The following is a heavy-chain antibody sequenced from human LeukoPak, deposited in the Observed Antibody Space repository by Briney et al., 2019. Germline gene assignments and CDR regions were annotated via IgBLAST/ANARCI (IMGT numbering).Heavy chain of an antibody. J-gene: IGHJ4*02. Sequence: GGSLRLSCAASGFTFSSYSMNWVRQAPGKGLEWVSCISSSSSNIYYVDSVKGRFIISRDNAKNSLYLQMNSLRAEDTAVYYCAKGGYAPHIVVVIATGYWGQGTLVTVSS. D-gene: IGHD2-21*01. V-gene: IGHV3-21*01. CDR2: ISSSSSNI. CDR1: GFTFSSYS. CDR3: AKGGYAPHIVVVIATGY.